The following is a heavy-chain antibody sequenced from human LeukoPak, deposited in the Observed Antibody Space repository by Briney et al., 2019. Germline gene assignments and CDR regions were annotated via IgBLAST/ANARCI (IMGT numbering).Heavy chain of an antibody. V-gene: IGHV1-69*04. Sequence: ASVKVSCKASGYTFTSYYMHWVRQAPGQGLEWMGRIIPILGIANYAQKFQGRVTITADKSTSTAYMELSSLRSEDTAVYYCARERTAMTVFDYWGQGTLVTVSS. CDR2: IIPILGIA. D-gene: IGHD5-18*01. J-gene: IGHJ4*02. CDR1: GYTFTSYY. CDR3: ARERTAMTVFDY.